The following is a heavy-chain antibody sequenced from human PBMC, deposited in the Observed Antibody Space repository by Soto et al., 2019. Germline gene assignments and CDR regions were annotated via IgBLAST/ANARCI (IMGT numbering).Heavy chain of an antibody. CDR2: INAGNGNT. CDR3: ARGCDXYYYYYMDV. J-gene: IGHJ6*03. Sequence: ASVKVSCKASGYTFTSYAMHWVRQAPGQRLEWMGWINAGNGNTKYSQKFQGRVTITRDTSASTAYMELSSLRSEDTAVYYCARGCDXYYYYYMDVWGKGTTVTVSS. D-gene: IGHD2-8*01. V-gene: IGHV1-3*01. CDR1: GYTFTSYA.